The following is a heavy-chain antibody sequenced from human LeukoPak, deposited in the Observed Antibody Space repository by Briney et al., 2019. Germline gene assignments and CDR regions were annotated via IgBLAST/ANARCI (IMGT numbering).Heavy chain of an antibody. CDR1: GFTFNGYA. J-gene: IGHJ4*02. V-gene: IGHV3-23*01. D-gene: IGHD6-19*01. Sequence: RSGGSLRLPCAASGFTFNGYAMSWVRQVPGKGLEWVSTISGSGGTTYYADSLKGRFTISRDNSKNMLFLQMNSLRAEDTAIYYCAKEDGGSGWYEPVEYWGQGTLVTVSS. CDR2: ISGSGGTT. CDR3: AKEDGGSGWYEPVEY.